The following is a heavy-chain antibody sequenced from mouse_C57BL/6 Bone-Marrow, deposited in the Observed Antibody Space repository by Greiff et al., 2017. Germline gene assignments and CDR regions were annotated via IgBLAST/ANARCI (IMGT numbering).Heavy chain of an antibody. CDR1: GYSITSGYY. CDR2: ISYDGSN. D-gene: IGHD1-1*01. J-gene: IGHJ1*03. V-gene: IGHV3-6*01. CDR3: ARGITTVRYFDV. Sequence: DVHLVESGPGLVKPSQSLSLTCSVTGYSITSGYYWNWIRQFPGNKLEWMGYISYDGSNNYNPYLKNRISITRDTSKNQFFLKLNSVTTEDTATYYCARGITTVRYFDVWGTGTTVTVSA.